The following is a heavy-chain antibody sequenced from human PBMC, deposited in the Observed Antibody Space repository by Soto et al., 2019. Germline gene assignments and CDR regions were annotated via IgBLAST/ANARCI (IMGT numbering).Heavy chain of an antibody. D-gene: IGHD2-15*01. Sequence: QVQLVESGGGVVQPGRSLRLSCAASGFTFSSYGMHWVRQAPGKGLEWVAVISYDGSNKYYADCVKGRFTISRDNSKNTLYLQMNSLRAEDTAVYYCAKDPGLISSYYYYYMDVWGKGTTVTVSS. CDR1: GFTFSSYG. CDR2: ISYDGSNK. J-gene: IGHJ6*03. V-gene: IGHV3-30*18. CDR3: AKDPGLISSYYYYYMDV.